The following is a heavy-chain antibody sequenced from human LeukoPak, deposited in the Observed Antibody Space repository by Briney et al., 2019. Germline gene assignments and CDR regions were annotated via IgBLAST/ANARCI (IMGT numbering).Heavy chain of an antibody. J-gene: IGHJ4*02. D-gene: IGHD4-17*01. V-gene: IGHV3-21*01. CDR2: ISSTSTYI. Sequence: PGGSLRLSCAASGFTFSSFTMNWVRQAPGKGLEWVSSISSTSTYIHYADSVKGRFTISRDNAKNSLYLQMNSLRAEDTAVYYCARFDYADHLAFDYWGQGTLVTVSS. CDR1: GFTFSSFT. CDR3: ARFDYADHLAFDY.